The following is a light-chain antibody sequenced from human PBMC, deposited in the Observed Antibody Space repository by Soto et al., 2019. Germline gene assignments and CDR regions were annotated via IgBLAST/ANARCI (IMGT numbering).Light chain of an antibody. CDR2: DAS. Sequence: EIVLTQSPATLSLSPGERATLSCRASQSVSSYLAWYQQKPGQAPRLLIYDASNRATSIPARFSGSGSGTDFTLTIISVAAEDFAVYYCQQRSHWPPVTFGPGTKVDIK. CDR1: QSVSSY. V-gene: IGKV3-11*01. CDR3: QQRSHWPPVT. J-gene: IGKJ3*01.